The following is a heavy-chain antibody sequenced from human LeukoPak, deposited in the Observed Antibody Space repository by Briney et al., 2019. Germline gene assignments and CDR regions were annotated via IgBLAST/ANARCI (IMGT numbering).Heavy chain of an antibody. CDR2: MYYRGSA. J-gene: IGHJ4*02. D-gene: IGHD6-19*01. CDR3: ASGKQWLANLDY. Sequence: PSETLSLTCSVSSGSVSDTSYYWGWIRQPPGKGLEWIGSMYYRGSAHYNPSLKSRVTIFVDTSKNQITLTLTSVTAADTAVYYCASGKQWLANLDYWGQGTLVTVSS. CDR1: SGSVSDTSYY. V-gene: IGHV4-39*01.